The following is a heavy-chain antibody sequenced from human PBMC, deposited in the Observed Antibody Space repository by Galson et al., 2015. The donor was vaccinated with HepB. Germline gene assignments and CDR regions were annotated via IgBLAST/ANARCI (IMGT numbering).Heavy chain of an antibody. CDR1: GFTVRSNY. V-gene: IGHV3-53*01. Sequence: SLRLSCAASGFTVRSNYMSWVRQAPGKGLEWVSIIYSGGTTYYADSVKGRFTISRDNSKNTLYLQMNSLRAEDTAVYYCARDSTMIVEDAFDIWGQGTMVTVSS. J-gene: IGHJ3*02. CDR2: IYSGGTT. D-gene: IGHD3-22*01. CDR3: ARDSTMIVEDAFDI.